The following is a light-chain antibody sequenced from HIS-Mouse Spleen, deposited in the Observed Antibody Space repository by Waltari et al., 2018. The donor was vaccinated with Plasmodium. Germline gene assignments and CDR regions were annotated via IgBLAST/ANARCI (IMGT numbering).Light chain of an antibody. V-gene: IGKV3-20*01. J-gene: IGKJ3*01. CDR2: GAS. CDR1: QSVSSSY. Sequence: EIVLTQSPGTLSLSPGERATISCRASQSVSSSYLAWYQQKPDQAPRLLIYGASSRATSIPDRFCGSGSGTDFTLTISRLEPEDFAVYYCQQYGSSRFTFGPGTKVDIK. CDR3: QQYGSSRFT.